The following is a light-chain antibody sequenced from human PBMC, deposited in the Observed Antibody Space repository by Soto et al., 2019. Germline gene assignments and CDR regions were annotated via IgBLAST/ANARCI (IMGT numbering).Light chain of an antibody. Sequence: DIHMTQAPSSLSGSVGDIFPITGRASQAIRNDLGWYQQKPAKAPNRLIYATSSLQSGVPSSFRGSGSGTEFPLTLRRLQTEDSATYYCLQHNTYPRTFGHGTPVDI. CDR2: ATS. CDR3: LQHNTYPRT. J-gene: IGKJ1*01. V-gene: IGKV1-17*01. CDR1: QAIRND.